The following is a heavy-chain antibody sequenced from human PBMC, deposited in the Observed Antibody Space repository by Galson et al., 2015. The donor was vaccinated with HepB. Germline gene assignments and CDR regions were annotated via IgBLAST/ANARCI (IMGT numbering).Heavy chain of an antibody. Sequence: LRLSCAASGFAFSRYWLNWVRQAPGKGLVWVSRINSDGSSGNYAESVKGRFTISRDNAQNALYLEMNSLRAEDTAVYYCTRGAYFYDWRGYPDYNYSGMDVWGQGTTVTVSS. J-gene: IGHJ6*02. V-gene: IGHV3-74*01. CDR2: INSDGSSG. CDR1: GFAFSRYW. CDR3: TRGAYFYDWRGYPDYNYSGMDV. D-gene: IGHD3-22*01.